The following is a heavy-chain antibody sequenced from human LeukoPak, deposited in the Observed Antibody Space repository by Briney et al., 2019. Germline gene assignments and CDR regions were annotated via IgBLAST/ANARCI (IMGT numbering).Heavy chain of an antibody. V-gene: IGHV3-7*04. CDR3: ARARGYSSTSCHNFDY. Sequence: PGGSLRLSCAASGFSFSSYWTSWVRQAPGKGLEWVANIKQDGSEKYYVDSVKGRFTISRDNAKNSLYLQMNSLRAEDTAVYYCARARGYSSTSCHNFDYWGQGTLVTVSS. CDR1: GFSFSSYW. D-gene: IGHD2-2*02. J-gene: IGHJ4*02. CDR2: IKQDGSEK.